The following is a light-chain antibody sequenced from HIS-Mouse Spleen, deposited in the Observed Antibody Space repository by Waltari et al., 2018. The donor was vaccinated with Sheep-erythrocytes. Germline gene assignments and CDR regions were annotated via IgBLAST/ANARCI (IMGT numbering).Light chain of an antibody. CDR3: CSYAGSYTWV. Sequence: QSALTQPRSVSGSPGQSVTISCTGTSSDVGGYNYVSWYQQQPGKAPKLMVYDVSKRPSGVPDRFSGSKSGNTASLTISGRQAEDEADYYCCSYAGSYTWVFGGGTKLTVL. CDR1: SSDVGGYNY. J-gene: IGLJ3*02. CDR2: DVS. V-gene: IGLV2-11*01.